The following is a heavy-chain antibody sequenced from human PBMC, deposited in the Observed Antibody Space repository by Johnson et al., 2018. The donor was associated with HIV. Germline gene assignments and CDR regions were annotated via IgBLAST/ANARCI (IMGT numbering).Heavy chain of an antibody. J-gene: IGHJ3*01. D-gene: IGHD4-17*01. V-gene: IGHV3-11*04. CDR1: GFTFSNAW. Sequence: QVQLVESGGGLVKPGGSLRLSCAASGFTFSNAWMSWVRQAPGKGLEWVSYISSSGSIIWYADSVKGRFTISRDNAKNSLYLQMSSLRAEDTAVYFCARDSTPWGGDYVGYAFDLWGQGTMVTVSS. CDR3: ARDSTPWGGDYVGYAFDL. CDR2: ISSSGSII.